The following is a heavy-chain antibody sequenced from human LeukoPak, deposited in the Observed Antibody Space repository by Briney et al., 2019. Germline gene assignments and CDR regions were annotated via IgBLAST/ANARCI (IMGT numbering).Heavy chain of an antibody. V-gene: IGHV4-39*01. J-gene: IGHJ5*02. CDR1: GDSITNRYHY. CDR2: IYYSGST. CDR3: ARLQLVEMATPGWFDP. Sequence: PSETLSLTCTVSGDSITNRYHYWGWIRQPPGKGLEWIGSIYYSGSTYYNPSLKSRVTISVDTSKNQFSLRLNSVTAADTAVCCCARLQLVEMATPGWFDPWGQGTLVTVSS. D-gene: IGHD5-24*01.